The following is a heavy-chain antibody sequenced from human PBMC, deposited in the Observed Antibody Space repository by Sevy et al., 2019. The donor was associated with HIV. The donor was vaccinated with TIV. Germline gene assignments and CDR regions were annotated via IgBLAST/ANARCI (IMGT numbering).Heavy chain of an antibody. CDR3: ARTVIAAAGTGFDY. Sequence: SETLSLTCTVSGGSISSGGYYWSWIRQHPGKGLEWIGYIYYSGSTYYNPSLKSRVTISVDTSKNQFSLKLSSVTAADTAVYYCARTVIAAAGTGFDYWGHGTLVTVSS. D-gene: IGHD6-13*01. CDR1: GGSISSGGYY. V-gene: IGHV4-31*03. J-gene: IGHJ4*01. CDR2: IYYSGST.